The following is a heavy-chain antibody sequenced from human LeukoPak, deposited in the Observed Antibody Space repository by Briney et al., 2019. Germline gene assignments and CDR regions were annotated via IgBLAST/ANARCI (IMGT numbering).Heavy chain of an antibody. V-gene: IGHV3-23*01. CDR3: AKGRCSGGSCRWAFDY. J-gene: IGHJ4*02. CDR2: FSGSGDIT. Sequence: GGSLRLSCAASGFTFSSYAMSWVRQAPGKGPEWVSAFSGSGDITYYADSVKGRFTISRDNSKNTLYLQMNSLRAEDTAVYYCAKGRCSGGSCRWAFDYWGQGTLVTVSS. D-gene: IGHD2-15*01. CDR1: GFTFSSYA.